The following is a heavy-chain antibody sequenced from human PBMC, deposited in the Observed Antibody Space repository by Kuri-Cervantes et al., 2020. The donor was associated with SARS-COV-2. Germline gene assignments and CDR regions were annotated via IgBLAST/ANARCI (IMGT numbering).Heavy chain of an antibody. Sequence: ASVKVSCKAIGGTFSSFLFSWVRQAPGQGLEWMGWTTVYNGNTNYAQKFQGRVTVTTDISTNTAYMELRSLRSDDTAVYFCAKTRSYYYYMDVWGQGTTVTVSS. J-gene: IGHJ6*02. CDR3: AKTRSYYYYMDV. CDR2: TTVYNGNT. V-gene: IGHV1-18*01. D-gene: IGHD4-11*01. CDR1: GGTFSSFL.